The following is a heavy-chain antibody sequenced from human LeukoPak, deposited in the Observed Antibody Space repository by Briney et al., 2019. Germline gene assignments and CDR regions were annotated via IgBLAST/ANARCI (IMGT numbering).Heavy chain of an antibody. CDR1: GMTFSNHW. CDR2: IKTDGRTT. Sequence: PGGSLRLSCAASGMTFSNHWMHWVRQVPGKGLVWVSLIKTDGRTTIYADSVKGRFTISRDNSKNTLYLQMNSLRAEDTAVYYCARASITMVRGVINDYWGQGTLVTVSS. V-gene: IGHV3-74*01. J-gene: IGHJ4*02. D-gene: IGHD3-10*01. CDR3: ARASITMVRGVINDY.